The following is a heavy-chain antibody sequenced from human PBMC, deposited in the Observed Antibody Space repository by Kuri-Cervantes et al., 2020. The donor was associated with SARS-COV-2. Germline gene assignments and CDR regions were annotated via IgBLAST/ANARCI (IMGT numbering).Heavy chain of an antibody. J-gene: IGHJ6*03. CDR3: ARAAIEYYYYYYMDV. V-gene: IGHV3-30-3*01. Sequence: GESLKISCAASGFTFSSYAMHWVRQAPGKGLEWVAVISYDGSNKYYADSVKGRFTISRDNSKNTLYLQMNSLRAEDTAVYYCARAAIEYYYYYYMDVWGKGTTVTVSS. CDR2: ISYDGSNK. CDR1: GFTFSSYA.